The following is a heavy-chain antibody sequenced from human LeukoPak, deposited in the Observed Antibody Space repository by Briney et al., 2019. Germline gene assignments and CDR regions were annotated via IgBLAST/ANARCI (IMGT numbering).Heavy chain of an antibody. CDR1: GFTFSSYA. Sequence: GGSLRLSCAASGFTFSSYAMSWVRQAPGKGLEWVSAISGSGGSTYYADSVRGRFTISRDNSKNTLYLQVNSLRAEDTAVYYCAKDPTRNYYYMDVWGKGTTVTVSS. V-gene: IGHV3-23*01. J-gene: IGHJ6*03. CDR3: AKDPTRNYYYMDV. CDR2: ISGSGGST. D-gene: IGHD4-11*01.